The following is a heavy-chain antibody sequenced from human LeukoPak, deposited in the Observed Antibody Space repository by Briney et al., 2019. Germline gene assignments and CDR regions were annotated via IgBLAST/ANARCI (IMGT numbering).Heavy chain of an antibody. D-gene: IGHD3-10*01. J-gene: IGHJ4*02. CDR1: GVTFSSYS. V-gene: IGHV3-23*01. Sequence: GESLRLSCAASGVTFSSYSMSWIRQAPGKGLEWVASISGSGGSTYYADSVKGRFTISRDNSKNTLSLQMTSLRAADTAVYYCAKGLLWFREFDYWGQGTLVTVSS. CDR2: ISGSGGST. CDR3: AKGLLWFREFDY.